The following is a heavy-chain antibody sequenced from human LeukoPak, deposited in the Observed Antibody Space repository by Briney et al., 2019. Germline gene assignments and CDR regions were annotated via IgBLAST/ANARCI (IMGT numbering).Heavy chain of an antibody. D-gene: IGHD3-10*01. Sequence: SETLSLTCTVSGGSISSSSYYWGWIRQPPGKGLEWIGSIYYSGSTYYNPSLKSRVTMSVDTSKNQFSLKLSSVTAADTAVYYCAGERTPYWFGELLGAFDIWGQGTMVTVSS. CDR2: IYYSGST. V-gene: IGHV4-39*07. CDR1: GGSISSSSYY. J-gene: IGHJ3*02. CDR3: AGERTPYWFGELLGAFDI.